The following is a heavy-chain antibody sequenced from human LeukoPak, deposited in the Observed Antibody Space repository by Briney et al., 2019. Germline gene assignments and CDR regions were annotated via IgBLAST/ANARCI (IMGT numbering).Heavy chain of an antibody. CDR3: VREVTNDAFDI. CDR2: IWSDGRNK. Sequence: GGSLRLSCAASGFSFSSYGMHWVRQAPGKGLEWVAVIWSDGRNKFYADSVKGRFTVSRDNSKNTLFLQMSSLRADDTALYYCVREVTNDAFDIWGQGTMVTVSS. J-gene: IGHJ3*02. D-gene: IGHD4-17*01. CDR1: GFSFSSYG. V-gene: IGHV3-33*01.